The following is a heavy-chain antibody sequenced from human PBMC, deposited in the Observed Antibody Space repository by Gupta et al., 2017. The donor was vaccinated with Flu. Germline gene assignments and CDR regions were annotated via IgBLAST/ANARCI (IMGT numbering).Heavy chain of an antibody. J-gene: IGHJ6*02. CDR1: GYTFSDFY. Sequence: QVQLVQSGAEVKKPGASVKVSCKASGYTFSDFYIHWVRQAAGQGLAWMGWINPNSGDTHYAQKFQGTVTMTRDTSISTAYMELSRLRSDDTAVYYCSRDRGGDIVANYYYYYGMDVWGQGTTVTVSS. V-gene: IGHV1-2*02. D-gene: IGHD5-12*01. CDR2: INPNSGDT. CDR3: SRDRGGDIVANYYYYYGMDV.